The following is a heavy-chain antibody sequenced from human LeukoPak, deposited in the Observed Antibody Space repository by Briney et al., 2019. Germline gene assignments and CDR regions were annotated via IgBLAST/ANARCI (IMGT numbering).Heavy chain of an antibody. CDR1: GYTFTSYD. J-gene: IGHJ6*03. CDR2: MNPNRGNT. Sequence: ASVKVSCKASGYTFTSYDINWVRQATGQGLEWMGWMNPNRGNTGYAQKFQGRVSMTRNNSISTAYMELSSLISEDTAVYYSARGRGSNFDWLLRYYYYYYMDVWGKGTTVTISS. CDR3: ARGRGSNFDWLLRYYYYYYMDV. D-gene: IGHD3-9*01. V-gene: IGHV1-8*01.